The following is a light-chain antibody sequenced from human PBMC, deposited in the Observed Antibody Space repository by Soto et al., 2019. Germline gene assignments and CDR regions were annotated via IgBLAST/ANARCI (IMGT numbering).Light chain of an antibody. Sequence: QSVLTQPPSASGSPGQSVTISCTGTSNDVGGYKYVSWYQQHPGKAPKLMIYEVTQRPSGIPDRFSGSKSGNTAYLTVSGLQADDEADYCCSSYAGTNDYVVFGGGTKLTVL. CDR2: EVT. CDR3: SSYAGTNDYVV. J-gene: IGLJ2*01. V-gene: IGLV2-8*01. CDR1: SNDVGGYKY.